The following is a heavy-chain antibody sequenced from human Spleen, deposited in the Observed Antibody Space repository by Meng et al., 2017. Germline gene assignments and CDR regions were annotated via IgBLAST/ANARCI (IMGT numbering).Heavy chain of an antibody. V-gene: IGHV4-4*02. J-gene: IGHJ4*02. CDR1: GASITNYNW. D-gene: IGHD3-10*01. CDR3: TRGSGGSV. CDR2: IPHSGSS. Sequence: QVQLQESGSGLVKPSQTLSLTCAVSGASITNYNWWSWVRQPPGKGLEWIGEIPHSGSSAYNPSLKSRVTMSIDKSKNQFSLTLTSVTAADTAVYYCTRGSGGSVWGQGTLVSVSS.